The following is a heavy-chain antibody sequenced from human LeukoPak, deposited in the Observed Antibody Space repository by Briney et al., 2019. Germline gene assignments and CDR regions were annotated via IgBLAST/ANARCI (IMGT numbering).Heavy chain of an antibody. CDR1: GFTFSNYA. J-gene: IGHJ4*02. Sequence: GGSLRLSCAASGFTFSNYATSWVRQAPGKGLEWVSTISNSGDATYYADSVKGRFAISRDNSKNTLYLQMNSLGAEDTAVYYCAKAPPYKKYFDYWGQGTLVTVSS. CDR2: ISNSGDAT. V-gene: IGHV3-23*01. CDR3: AKAPPYKKYFDY. D-gene: IGHD1-1*01.